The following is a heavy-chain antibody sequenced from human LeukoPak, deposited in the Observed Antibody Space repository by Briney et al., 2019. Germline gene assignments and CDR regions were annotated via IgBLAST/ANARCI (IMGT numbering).Heavy chain of an antibody. CDR3: AKVGDITIFGVVDY. V-gene: IGHV3-23*01. J-gene: IGHJ4*02. Sequence: GGSLRLSCAASGFTFSTYAMTWLRQAPGKGLEWVSALSASGHNTYYADSVKGRFTISRDNSKNTLYLQMNSLRAEDTAVYYCAKVGDITIFGVVDYWGQGTLVTVSS. CDR1: GFTFSTYA. CDR2: LSASGHNT. D-gene: IGHD3-3*01.